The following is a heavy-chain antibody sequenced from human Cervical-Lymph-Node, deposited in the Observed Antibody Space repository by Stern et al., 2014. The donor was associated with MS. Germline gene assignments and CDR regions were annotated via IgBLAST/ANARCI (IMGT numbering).Heavy chain of an antibody. D-gene: IGHD1-1*01. CDR1: GFTVSRDY. CDR2: ITNVGSA. J-gene: IGHJ4*02. Sequence: EVQLEESGGGVIQPGGSLRLSCIASGFTVSRDYMTWVRQAPGKGLEWVSLITNVGSAFYTDSVKGRFTISRDDSKNTVYLHMTSLRAEDTAMYYCARDTSSPERSDWWGQGTLVTVSS. V-gene: IGHV3-53*01. CDR3: ARDTSSPERSDW.